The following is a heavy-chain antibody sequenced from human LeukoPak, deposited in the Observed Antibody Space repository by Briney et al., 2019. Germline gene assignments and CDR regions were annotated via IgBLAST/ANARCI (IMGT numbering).Heavy chain of an antibody. D-gene: IGHD6-13*01. CDR1: GYTFTAYY. CDR3: ARAPSPLSAAPDPHLDY. V-gene: IGHV1-2*02. CDR2: IHPRSGGT. Sequence: GASVTVSCKSSGYTFTAYYMHWVRQAPGQGLEWMGEIHPRSGGTNYAPKFRGRVTMTRDTSITTDYMDLTRLTSDDTAVYYCARAPSPLSAAPDPHLDYWGQGTLVAVSS. J-gene: IGHJ4*02.